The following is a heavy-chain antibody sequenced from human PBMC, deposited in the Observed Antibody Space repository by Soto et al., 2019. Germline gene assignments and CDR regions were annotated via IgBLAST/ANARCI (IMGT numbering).Heavy chain of an antibody. CDR2: IGGTDGAT. V-gene: IGHV3-23*01. CDR1: GFRFNIYA. Sequence: EVQLLESGGGLVQPGGSLRLSCAASGFRFNIYAMSWVRQAPGKGLEWVSGIGGTDGATYFADSVKGRFTISRDNSKNMLYLQMNDLSAEDTAVYYCAKGGTYHVGSFDSWGQGTLVTVSS. CDR3: AKGGTYHVGSFDS. J-gene: IGHJ4*02. D-gene: IGHD1-1*01.